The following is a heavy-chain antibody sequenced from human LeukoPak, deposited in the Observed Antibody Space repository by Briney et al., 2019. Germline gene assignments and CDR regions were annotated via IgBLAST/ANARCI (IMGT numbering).Heavy chain of an antibody. CDR2: INSDGSST. Sequence: SGGSLRLSCAASGFTFSSCWMLWVRQAPGKGLVWVSRINSDGSSTSYADSVKGRFTISRDNAKNTLYLQMNSLRAEDTAVYYCASGTGYSVFDYWGQGTLVTVSS. CDR1: GFTFSSCW. D-gene: IGHD5-24*01. J-gene: IGHJ4*02. CDR3: ASGTGYSVFDY. V-gene: IGHV3-74*01.